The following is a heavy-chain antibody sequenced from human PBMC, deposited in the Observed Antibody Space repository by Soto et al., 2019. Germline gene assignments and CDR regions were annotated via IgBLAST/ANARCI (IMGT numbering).Heavy chain of an antibody. J-gene: IGHJ6*02. D-gene: IGHD2-21*02. V-gene: IGHV1-18*01. CDR1: GYTFTSYG. CDR2: ISAYNGNT. Sequence: QVPLVQSGAEVKKPGASVKVSCKASGYTFTSYGISWVRQAPGQGLERMGWISAYNGNTNYAQKLQGRVTMTTDTSTSTAYMELRSLRSDDTAVYYCARPRGVTDKYYYYGMDVLGQGTTVTVSS. CDR3: ARPRGVTDKYYYYGMDV.